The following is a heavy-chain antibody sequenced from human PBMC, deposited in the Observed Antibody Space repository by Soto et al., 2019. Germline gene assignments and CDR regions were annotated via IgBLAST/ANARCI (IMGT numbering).Heavy chain of an antibody. CDR3: ARERGYSYGSDHGMDV. V-gene: IGHV4-34*01. CDR1: GGSFSGYY. D-gene: IGHD5-18*01. Sequence: SETLSLTCAVYGGSFSGYYWSWIRQPPGTGLEWIGEINHSGSPNYNPSLKSRVTISVDTSKNQFSLKLSSVTAADTAVYYCARERGYSYGSDHGMDVWGQGTTVTVSS. J-gene: IGHJ6*02. CDR2: INHSGSP.